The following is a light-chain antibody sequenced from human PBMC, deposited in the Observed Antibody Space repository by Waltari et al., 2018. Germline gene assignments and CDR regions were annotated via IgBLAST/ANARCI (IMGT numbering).Light chain of an antibody. V-gene: IGLV1-44*01. CDR2: SNN. Sequence: QSLLTQPPSASGTPGQRVTISCSGSRSNIGSTAVSWYQQLPGTAPKLLIHSNNQRPSGVPDRFSCSKSGTSASLAISGLQSADEADYYCAAWDDSLNGHVVFGGGTKLTVL. J-gene: IGLJ2*01. CDR3: AAWDDSLNGHVV. CDR1: RSNIGSTA.